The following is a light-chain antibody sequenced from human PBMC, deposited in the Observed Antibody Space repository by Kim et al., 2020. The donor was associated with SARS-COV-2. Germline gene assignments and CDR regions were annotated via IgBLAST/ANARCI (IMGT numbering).Light chain of an antibody. CDR2: DAS. CDR3: EQYNSYSVT. Sequence: DIQMTQSPSTLSASVGDRVTITCRASQSISSWLAWYQQKPGKAPKLLIYDASSLESGVPSRFSGSGSGTEFTLTISSLQPDDFATYTCEQYNSYSVTFGQGAKGDSK. V-gene: IGKV1-5*01. J-gene: IGKJ1*01. CDR1: QSISSW.